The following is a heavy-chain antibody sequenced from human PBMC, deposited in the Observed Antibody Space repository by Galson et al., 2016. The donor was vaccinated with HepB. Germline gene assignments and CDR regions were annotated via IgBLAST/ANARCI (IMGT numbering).Heavy chain of an antibody. CDR2: IYWDDDR. J-gene: IGHJ4*02. D-gene: IGHD1-26*01. CDR3: ARGLDSSGEPCFDY. V-gene: IGHV2-5*02. CDR1: GQSLQDSKVG. Sequence: PALVKPTQTLTLTCTVSGQSLQDSKVGVGWIRQPPGKAPEWLGIIYWDDDRRYSPSLKNRISIAQDMSKNEVVLTLANVEPGDTGTYYCARGLDSSGEPCFDYWGQGILVTVAS.